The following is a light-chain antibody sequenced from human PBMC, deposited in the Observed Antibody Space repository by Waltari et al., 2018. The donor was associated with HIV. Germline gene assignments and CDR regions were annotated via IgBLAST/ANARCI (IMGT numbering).Light chain of an antibody. J-gene: IGKJ4*01. CDR3: QQYNKWPRT. V-gene: IGKV3-15*01. CDR1: QNINNT. CDR2: GES. Sequence: EIVMTQSPATLSVSQGERGTLSCRASQNINNTLAWYQLKPGQAPRLLISGESTRATGIPARFSGSGSGTDFTLNIGTLQSEDFAVYYCQQYNKWPRTFGRGTKVEIK.